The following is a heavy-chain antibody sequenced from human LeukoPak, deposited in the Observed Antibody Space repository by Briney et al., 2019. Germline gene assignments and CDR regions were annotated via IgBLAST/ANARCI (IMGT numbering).Heavy chain of an antibody. CDR1: GGSISSGDYY. J-gene: IGHJ4*02. CDR2: IYYSGIT. D-gene: IGHD3-22*01. Sequence: PSQTLSLXCTVSGGSISSGDYYWSWIRQSPGKGLEWIGYIYYSGITYYNPSLKSRVTISVDTSKNQFSLKLSSVTAADTAVYYCARDPRDPYYYDSSSIIGGDYWGQGTLVTVSS. CDR3: ARDPRDPYYYDSSSIIGGDY. V-gene: IGHV4-30-4*08.